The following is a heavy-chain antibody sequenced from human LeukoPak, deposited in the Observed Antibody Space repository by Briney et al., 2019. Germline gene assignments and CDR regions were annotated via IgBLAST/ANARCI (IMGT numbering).Heavy chain of an antibody. J-gene: IGHJ3*02. CDR3: ARDSRHAFDI. V-gene: IGHV3-21*04. CDR2: ISSSSSYK. CDR1: GFTFSSYS. Sequence: GGSLRLSCAASGFTFSSYSMNWVRQAPGKGLEWVSSISSSSSYKYYADSLEGRFTISRDNAKNSLYLQMNSLRAEDTAVYYCARDSRHAFDIWGQGTMVTVSS.